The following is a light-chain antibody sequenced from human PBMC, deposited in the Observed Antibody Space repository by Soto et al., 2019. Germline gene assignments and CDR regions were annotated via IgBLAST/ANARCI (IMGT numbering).Light chain of an antibody. CDR2: DDS. CDR1: NIESKS. V-gene: IGLV3-21*02. Sequence: SYELTQPPSVSVAPGQTARITCGGSNIESKSVHWYQQKPGQAPVLAVYDDSDRPSGIPGRFSGSNSGNTGTLAISGVEAGDEADYYRQVGDRGSDQYVFGTGTKLTVL. J-gene: IGLJ1*01. CDR3: QVGDRGSDQYV.